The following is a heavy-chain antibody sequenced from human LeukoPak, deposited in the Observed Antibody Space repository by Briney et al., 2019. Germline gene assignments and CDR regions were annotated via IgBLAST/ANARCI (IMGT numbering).Heavy chain of an antibody. D-gene: IGHD2-15*01. Sequence: GGSLRLSCGASGFTFNAYTMHWVRQVPGKGLEWVSSMSSSRDYVFYADSVKGRFTIFRDNAKQSLDLEMSSLRGEDTAIYYCARGLVGAAFDYWGRGTLVTVSS. J-gene: IGHJ4*02. CDR3: ARGLVGAAFDY. V-gene: IGHV3-21*01. CDR1: GFTFNAYT. CDR2: MSSSRDYV.